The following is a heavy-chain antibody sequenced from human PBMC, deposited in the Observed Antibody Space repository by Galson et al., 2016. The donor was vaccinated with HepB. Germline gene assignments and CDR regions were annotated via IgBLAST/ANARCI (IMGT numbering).Heavy chain of an antibody. J-gene: IGHJ2*01. CDR3: ARGMCRYFDWLLRYWYFDI. Sequence: RQPPGKGLEWIGATPHSVSTSYNPSLKRRVTISVDKSKNQFSLKPSSVTTADPAVYYCARGMCRYFDWLLRYWYFDIWGRGTLVTVSS. V-gene: IGHV4-4*02. CDR2: TPHSVST. D-gene: IGHD3-9*01.